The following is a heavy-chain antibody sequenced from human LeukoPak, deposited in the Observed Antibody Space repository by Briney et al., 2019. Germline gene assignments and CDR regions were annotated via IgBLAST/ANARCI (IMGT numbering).Heavy chain of an antibody. CDR1: GGSISSYY. D-gene: IGHD3-3*01. CDR2: IYYSGST. J-gene: IGHJ6*02. Sequence: SETLSLTCTVSGGSISSYYWSWIRQPPGNGLEWIGYIYYSGSTNYNPSLKSRVTISVDTSKNQFSLKLSSVTAADTAVYYCASNYDFWCGSFYGMDVWGQGTTITVSS. CDR3: ASNYDFWCGSFYGMDV. V-gene: IGHV4-59*08.